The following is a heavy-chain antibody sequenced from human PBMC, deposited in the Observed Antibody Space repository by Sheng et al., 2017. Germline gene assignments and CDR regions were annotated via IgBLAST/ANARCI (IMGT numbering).Heavy chain of an antibody. J-gene: IGHJ6*03. Sequence: GGSLRLSCAASGFTFSDYYMSWIRQAPGKGLEWVSYISSSSSYTNYADSVKGRFTISRDNAKNSLYLQMNSLRAEDTAVYYCARVKGYDSNYMDVWGKGTTVTVSS. V-gene: IGHV3-11*05. D-gene: IGHD3-22*01. CDR3: ARVKGYDSNYMDV. CDR2: ISSSSSYT. CDR1: GFTFSDYY.